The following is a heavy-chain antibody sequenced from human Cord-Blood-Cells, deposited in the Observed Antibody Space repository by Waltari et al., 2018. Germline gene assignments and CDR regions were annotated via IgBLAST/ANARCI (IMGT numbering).Heavy chain of an antibody. V-gene: IGHV4-34*01. Sequence: QVQLQQWGAGLLKPSETLSPTCAVYGGSFSAYSWSWIRQPPGQGLEWIGEINHSGSTNYNPSLKSRVTISVDTSKNQFSLKLSSVTAADTAVYYCARLPSPRDYYGSGSPNWFDPWGQGTLVTVSS. D-gene: IGHD3-10*01. CDR1: GGSFSAYS. CDR2: INHSGST. J-gene: IGHJ5*02. CDR3: ARLPSPRDYYGSGSPNWFDP.